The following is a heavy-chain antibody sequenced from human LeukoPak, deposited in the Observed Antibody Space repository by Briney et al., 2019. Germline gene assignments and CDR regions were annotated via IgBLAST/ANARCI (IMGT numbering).Heavy chain of an antibody. CDR1: GFTFRSNW. CDR2: MKGDGSEK. CDR3: ANGGWYSEY. V-gene: IGHV3-7*05. J-gene: IGHJ4*02. D-gene: IGHD2-15*01. Sequence: PGGSLRLSCAASGFTFRSNWMTWVRQAPGKGLEWVAGMKGDGSEKKYVDSVKGRSTISRDNAKNSLYLEMNSLRAEDTAVYYCANGGWYSEYWGQGTLVTVSS.